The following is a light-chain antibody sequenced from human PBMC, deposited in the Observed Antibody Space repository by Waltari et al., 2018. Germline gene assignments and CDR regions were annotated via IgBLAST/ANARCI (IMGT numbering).Light chain of an antibody. CDR3: QQGYKRRT. CDR2: DAL. J-gene: IGKJ4*01. V-gene: IGKV3-11*01. CDR1: ERVSNY. Sequence: IVLTQSPVTLSLSPGERATLSCKASERVSNYLAWYQQKPGQAPRLLIYDALKRATGIPVRFSGSGSGTDFTLTISSLEPEDFAVYYCQQGYKRRTFGGGTNVEIK.